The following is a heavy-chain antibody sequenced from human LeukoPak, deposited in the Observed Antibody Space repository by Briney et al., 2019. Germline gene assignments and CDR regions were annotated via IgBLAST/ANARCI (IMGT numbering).Heavy chain of an antibody. CDR1: GFTFSSYA. D-gene: IGHD6-6*01. Sequence: GGSLRLSCAASGFTFSSYAMSWVRQAPGKGLEWVSAISCSGGSTYYADSVKGRFTISRDNSKNTLYLQMNSLRAEDTAVYYCAKVDGYSSSYFDYWGQGTLVTVSS. CDR2: ISCSGGST. J-gene: IGHJ4*02. V-gene: IGHV3-23*01. CDR3: AKVDGYSSSYFDY.